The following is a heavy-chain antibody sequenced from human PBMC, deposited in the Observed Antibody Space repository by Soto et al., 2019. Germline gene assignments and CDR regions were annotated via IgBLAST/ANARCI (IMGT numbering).Heavy chain of an antibody. CDR2: ISHDGGNH. CDR1: GSTFSSYA. Sequence: QVHLVESGGGVVQPGRSLRLSCAASGSTFSSYAMHWVRQAPGKGLEWVALISHDGGNHYYADSVKGRFTISRDNSKNMVYLQINSLRVDDTAVYYCARDRSMVVVVPGYWGQGTLVTVSS. D-gene: IGHD2-2*01. V-gene: IGHV3-30-3*01. CDR3: ARDRSMVVVVPGY. J-gene: IGHJ4*02.